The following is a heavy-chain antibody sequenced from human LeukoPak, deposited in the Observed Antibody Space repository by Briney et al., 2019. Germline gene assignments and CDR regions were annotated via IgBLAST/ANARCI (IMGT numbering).Heavy chain of an antibody. CDR3: ASHASGNSFWDN. CDR2: TGSGGTT. D-gene: IGHD4-23*01. V-gene: IGHV3-23*01. Sequence: GGSLRLSRGASGITVSFAMAWVRQAPGKGLEWVSVTGSGGTTYYADSVKGRFTISRDNSKNTLYLQMNSLRVEDTAVYYCASHASGNSFWDNWGQGTLVTVSS. J-gene: IGHJ1*01. CDR1: GITVSFA.